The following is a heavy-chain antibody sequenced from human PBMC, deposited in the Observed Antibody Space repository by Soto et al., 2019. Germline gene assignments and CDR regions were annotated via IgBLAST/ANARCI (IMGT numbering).Heavy chain of an antibody. D-gene: IGHD3-10*01. CDR3: ARDRHYGSGSYYIHLDAFDI. J-gene: IGHJ3*02. Sequence: GGSLRLSCAASGFTFSSYSMNWVRQAPGKGLEWVSSISSSSSYIYYADSVKGRFTISRDNAKNSLYLQMNSLRAEDTAVYYCARDRHYGSGSYYIHLDAFDIWGQGTMVTVSS. CDR1: GFTFSSYS. CDR2: ISSSSSYI. V-gene: IGHV3-21*01.